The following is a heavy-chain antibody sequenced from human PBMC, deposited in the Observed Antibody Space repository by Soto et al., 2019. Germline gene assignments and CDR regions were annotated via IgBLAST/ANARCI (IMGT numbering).Heavy chain of an antibody. J-gene: IGHJ4*02. CDR1: GFTFDDYA. CDR3: VRSKGGYSYGAPFDY. D-gene: IGHD5-18*01. CDR2: ISWNSGNI. Sequence: EVQLEESGGALVQPGRSLRLSCEASGFTFDDYAMYWVRQVLGKGLEWVSSISWNSGNIGYADSVKGRFTTSRDNAENSLYLQMNSLRSEDTAMYYCVRSKGGYSYGAPFDYWGQGTLVTVSS. V-gene: IGHV3-9*01.